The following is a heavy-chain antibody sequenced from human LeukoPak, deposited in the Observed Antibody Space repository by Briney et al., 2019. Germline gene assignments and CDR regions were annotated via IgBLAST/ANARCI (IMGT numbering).Heavy chain of an antibody. J-gene: IGHJ4*02. CDR2: IIHSGGT. Sequence: PSGTLTLTCAVYGGSFSGYYWSWIRQPPGKGLDWIGEIIHSGGTNYNASLKSRVTISVDTSKNQFSLKLNSINAADTAVYYCARGLGGSYYFDHWGQGTLVTVSS. D-gene: IGHD1-26*01. CDR3: ARGLGGSYYFDH. CDR1: GGSFSGYY. V-gene: IGHV4-34*01.